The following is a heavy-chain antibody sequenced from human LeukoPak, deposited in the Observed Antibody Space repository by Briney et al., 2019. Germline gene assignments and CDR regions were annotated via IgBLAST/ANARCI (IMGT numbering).Heavy chain of an antibody. V-gene: IGHV1-18*01. CDR2: ISDYNGNT. Sequence: SLKGSCKASGDTFTRYGISCVRQAPGQRVEWIGWISDYNGNTNYAQKLQSRVTITTDTSTSTAYMELRSLRSDDTAVYYCARVEWLGYSYYYMDVWGKGTTVTISS. CDR1: GDTFTRYG. D-gene: IGHD6-19*01. CDR3: ARVEWLGYSYYYMDV. J-gene: IGHJ6*03.